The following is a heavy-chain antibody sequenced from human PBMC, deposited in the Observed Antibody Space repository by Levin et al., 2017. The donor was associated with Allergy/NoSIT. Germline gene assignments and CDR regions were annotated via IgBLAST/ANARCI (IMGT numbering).Heavy chain of an antibody. J-gene: IGHJ4*02. CDR1: GFTFSDHQ. D-gene: IGHD3-16*01. Sequence: GGSLRLSCAVSGFTFSDHQMDWVRQAPGKGLEWVGLTKNKAESYTTEYAASVKGRFTISSPDSENLLYLQMNSMETEDTAVYCCSRSGGHYGAFHHWGQGTLVTVSS. V-gene: IGHV3-72*01. CDR3: SRSGGHYGAFHH. CDR2: TKNKAESYTT.